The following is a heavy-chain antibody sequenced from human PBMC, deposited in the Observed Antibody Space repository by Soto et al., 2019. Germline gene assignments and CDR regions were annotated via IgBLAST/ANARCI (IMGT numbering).Heavy chain of an antibody. CDR1: GDSVSSNSAA. D-gene: IGHD3-10*01. V-gene: IGHV6-1*01. J-gene: IGHJ6*02. CDR2: TYYRSKWYN. Sequence: SQTLSLTCAISGDSVSSNSAAWNWIRQSPSRGLEWLGRTYYRSKWYNDYAVSVKSRITINPDTSKNQFSLQLNSVTPEDTAVYYCARECNTMVRGVIAQVFYYGMDVWGQGTTVTVSS. CDR3: ARECNTMVRGVIAQVFYYGMDV.